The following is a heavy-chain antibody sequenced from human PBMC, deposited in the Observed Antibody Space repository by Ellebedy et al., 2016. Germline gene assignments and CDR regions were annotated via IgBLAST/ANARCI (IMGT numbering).Heavy chain of an antibody. Sequence: GESLKISCAASGFTFSSYVMHWVRQAPGKGLEWVAVIWYDGSNKYYADSVQGRFTISRDNSKNTLYLQMNRLRAEDTAVYYCARERGRQQLVQRPYYYGMDVWGQGTTVTVSS. CDR1: GFTFSSYV. V-gene: IGHV3-33*01. D-gene: IGHD6-13*01. CDR2: IWYDGSNK. CDR3: ARERGRQQLVQRPYYYGMDV. J-gene: IGHJ6*02.